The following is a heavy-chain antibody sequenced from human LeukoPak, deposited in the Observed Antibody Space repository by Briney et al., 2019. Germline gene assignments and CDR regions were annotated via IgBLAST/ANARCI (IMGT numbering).Heavy chain of an antibody. Sequence: GGSLRLSCAASGFTFSSYGMHWVRQAPGKGLEWVAFIRNDGSNKYYADSVKGRFTTSRDNSKNTLYVQMNSLRAEDTALYYCAKDTHPYYYDSSYAFDIWGQGTMVTVSS. V-gene: IGHV3-30*02. CDR1: GFTFSSYG. J-gene: IGHJ3*02. CDR2: IRNDGSNK. CDR3: AKDTHPYYYDSSYAFDI. D-gene: IGHD3-22*01.